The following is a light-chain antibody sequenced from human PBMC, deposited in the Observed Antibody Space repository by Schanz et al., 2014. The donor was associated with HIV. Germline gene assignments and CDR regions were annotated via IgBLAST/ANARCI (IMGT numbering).Light chain of an antibody. V-gene: IGLV2-14*03. CDR1: SSDVGSYNY. CDR3: SSYTSSSTLWV. Sequence: QSALTQPASVSGSPGQSITISCTGTSSDVGSYNYVSWYQQHPGKAPKLLIFDVSRRPSGVSNRFSGSKSGNTASLTISGLQAEDEADYYCSSYTSSSTLWVFGGGTKLTVL. J-gene: IGLJ3*02. CDR2: DVS.